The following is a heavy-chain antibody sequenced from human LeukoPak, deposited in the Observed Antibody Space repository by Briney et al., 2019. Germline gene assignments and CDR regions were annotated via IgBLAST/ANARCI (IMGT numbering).Heavy chain of an antibody. J-gene: IGHJ4*02. CDR3: AGDRYSYGYDY. V-gene: IGHV3-74*01. Sequence: GGSLRLSCAASGFTFSSYWMHWVRQAPGKGLVWVSRINSDGSSTSYADSVKGRFTISRDNAKNTLYLQMNSLRAEDTAVYYCAGDRYSYGYDYWGQGTLVTVSS. CDR2: INSDGSST. D-gene: IGHD5-18*01. CDR1: GFTFSSYW.